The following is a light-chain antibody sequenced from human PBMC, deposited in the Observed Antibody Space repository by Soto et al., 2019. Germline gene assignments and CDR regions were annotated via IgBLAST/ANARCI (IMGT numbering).Light chain of an antibody. J-gene: IGLJ2*01. CDR1: SSNIGAGYD. Sequence: SVLTQPPSVSGAPGQRVTISCTGSSSNIGAGYDVHWYQQLPGTAPKLLIYGNSNRPSGVPDRFSGSKSGTSASLAITGLQAEVEADYYCQSYDSSLSAVVFGGGTKVTVL. CDR2: GNS. CDR3: QSYDSSLSAVV. V-gene: IGLV1-40*01.